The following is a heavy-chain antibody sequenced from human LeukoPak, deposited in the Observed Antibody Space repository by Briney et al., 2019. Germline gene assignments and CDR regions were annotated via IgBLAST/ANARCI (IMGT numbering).Heavy chain of an antibody. CDR3: ATPIVVVPAARAFDY. D-gene: IGHD2-2*01. CDR2: ISYDGSNK. CDR1: GFTFSSYA. Sequence: GGSLRLSCAASGFTFSSYAVHWVRQAPGKRLEWVAVISYDGSNKYYADSVKGRFTISRDNSKNTLYLQMNSLRAEDTAVYYCATPIVVVPAARAFDYWGQGTLVTVSS. J-gene: IGHJ4*02. V-gene: IGHV3-30*04.